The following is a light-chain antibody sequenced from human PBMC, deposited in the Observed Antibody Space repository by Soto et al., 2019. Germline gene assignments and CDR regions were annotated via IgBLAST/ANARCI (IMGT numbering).Light chain of an antibody. CDR1: QSVNSW. CDR2: DAS. CDR3: QQYNGYRTWT. Sequence: DIQMTQSPSTLSASVGDRVTLTCRASQSVNSWLAWYQQKPGKAPKVLIWDASSLQRGVPSRFTGSGSGTEFTLTINGLQPDDFATYYCQQYNGYRTWTFGQGTKVEIK. J-gene: IGKJ1*01. V-gene: IGKV1-5*01.